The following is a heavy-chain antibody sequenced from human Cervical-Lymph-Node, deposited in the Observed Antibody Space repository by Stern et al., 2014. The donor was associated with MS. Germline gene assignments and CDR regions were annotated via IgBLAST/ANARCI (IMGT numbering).Heavy chain of an antibody. V-gene: IGHV3-11*01. D-gene: IGHD2-2*01. Sequence: VQLVQSGGGLVKPGGSLRLSCAASGFSFSDYYMSWIRQAPGQGLEWVSYIGTRGTTIAYTDSVEGRFTISRDNAKNSLYLQMNSLRAEDTAVYYCARGGKSTFSYWGQGTLVTVSS. CDR3: ARGGKSTFSY. CDR1: GFSFSDYY. J-gene: IGHJ4*02. CDR2: IGTRGTTI.